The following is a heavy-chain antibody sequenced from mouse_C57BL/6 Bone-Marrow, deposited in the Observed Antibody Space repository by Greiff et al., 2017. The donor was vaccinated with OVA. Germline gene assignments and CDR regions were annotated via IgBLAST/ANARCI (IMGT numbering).Heavy chain of an antibody. CDR2: IWSGGST. CDR1: GFSLTSYG. J-gene: IGHJ3*01. Sequence: VKLMESGPGLVQPSQSLSITCTVSGFSLTSYGVHWVRPSPGKGLEWLGVIWSGGSTDYNAAFISRLSISKDNSKSQVFFKMNSLQADDTAIYYCARKGDYYGNYWFAYWGQGTLVTVSA. D-gene: IGHD2-1*01. CDR3: ARKGDYYGNYWFAY. V-gene: IGHV2-2*01.